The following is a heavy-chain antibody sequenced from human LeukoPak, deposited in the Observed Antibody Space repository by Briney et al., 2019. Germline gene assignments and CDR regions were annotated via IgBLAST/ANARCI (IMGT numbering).Heavy chain of an antibody. CDR2: IIPIFGTA. Sequence: SVTVSCKASGGTFGSYAISWVRQAPGQGIEWMGGIIPIFGTANYAQKFQGRVTITTDESTSTAYMELSSLRSEDTAVYYCARQLVGGWPPGAFDIWGQGTMVTVSS. V-gene: IGHV1-69*05. CDR3: ARQLVGGWPPGAFDI. CDR1: GGTFGSYA. J-gene: IGHJ3*02. D-gene: IGHD6-19*01.